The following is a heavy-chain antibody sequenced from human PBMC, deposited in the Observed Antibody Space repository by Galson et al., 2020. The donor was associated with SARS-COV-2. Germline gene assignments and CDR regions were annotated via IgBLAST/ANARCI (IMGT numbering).Heavy chain of an antibody. V-gene: IGHV3-23*01. Sequence: GGSLRLSCAVSGFTFRNYAMSWVRQAPGRGLECVSVISASGGSTYYADSVKGRFTISRDNSKNTLYLQMNSLRAEDTALYYCASEGYYYESSGDYDFYFFDYWGQGTLFTASS. D-gene: IGHD3-22*01. J-gene: IGHJ4*02. CDR2: ISASGGST. CDR3: ASEGYYYESSGDYDFYFFDY. CDR1: GFTFRNYA.